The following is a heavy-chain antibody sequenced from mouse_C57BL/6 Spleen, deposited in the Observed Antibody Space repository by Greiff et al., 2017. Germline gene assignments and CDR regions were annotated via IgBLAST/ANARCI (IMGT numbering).Heavy chain of an antibody. CDR3: ARGVFAY. Sequence: EVMLVESGGGLVKPGGSLKLSCAASGFTFSSYAMSWVRQTPEKRLEWVATISDGGSYTYYPDNVKGRFTIARDNAKNNLYLQMRHLKSEDTAMYYCARGVFAYWGQGTLVTVSA. J-gene: IGHJ3*01. CDR2: ISDGGSYT. V-gene: IGHV5-4*03. CDR1: GFTFSSYA.